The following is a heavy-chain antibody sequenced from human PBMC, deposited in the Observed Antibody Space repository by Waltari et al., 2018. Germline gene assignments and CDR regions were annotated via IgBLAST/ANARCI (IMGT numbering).Heavy chain of an antibody. J-gene: IGHJ2*01. CDR3: ARESMIVASRYFDL. CDR1: GGSIISYY. V-gene: IGHV4-59*01. D-gene: IGHD3-22*01. CDR2: IYYSGST. Sequence: QVQLQESGPGLVKPSETLSLPCTVSGGSIISYYWIWIRQPPGKGLEWIGYIYYSGSTNYNPSLKSRVTISVDTSKNQFSLKLSSVTAADTAVYYCARESMIVASRYFDLWGRGTLVTVSS.